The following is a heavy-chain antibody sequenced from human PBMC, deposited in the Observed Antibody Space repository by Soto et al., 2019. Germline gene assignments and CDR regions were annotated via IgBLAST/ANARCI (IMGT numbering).Heavy chain of an antibody. D-gene: IGHD2-15*01. Sequence: SVKVSCKASGGTFSSYAISWVRQAPGQGLEWMGGIIPIFGTANYAQKFQGRVTITADESTSTAYMELSSLRSEDTAVYYCAYCPAEYCSGGSCYYRLDYWGQGTLVTVSS. V-gene: IGHV1-69*13. CDR2: IIPIFGTA. J-gene: IGHJ4*02. CDR1: GGTFSSYA. CDR3: AYCPAEYCSGGSCYYRLDY.